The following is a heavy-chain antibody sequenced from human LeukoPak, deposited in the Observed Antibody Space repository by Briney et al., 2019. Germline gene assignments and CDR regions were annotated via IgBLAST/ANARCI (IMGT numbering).Heavy chain of an antibody. V-gene: IGHV3-23*01. D-gene: IGHD2/OR15-2a*01. CDR3: ARQGTRIVTRYYFDY. CDR1: GFTFSSYA. J-gene: IGHJ4*02. Sequence: GGTLRLSCAASGFTFSSYAMSWVRQAPGKGLEWVSAISGSGGSTYYADSVKGRFTISRDNSKNTLYLQMNSLRAEDTAVYYCARQGTRIVTRYYFDYWGQGTLVTVSS. CDR2: ISGSGGST.